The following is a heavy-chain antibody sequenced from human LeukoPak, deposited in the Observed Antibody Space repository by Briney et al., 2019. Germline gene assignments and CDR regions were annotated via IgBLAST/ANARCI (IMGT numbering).Heavy chain of an antibody. V-gene: IGHV3-23*01. CDR2: ISPGGGTT. CDR3: AATHSSSWSYGY. CDR1: GFAFGSEA. D-gene: IGHD6-13*01. Sequence: GGSLRLSCAVSGFAFGSEAMSWVRQSPARGLEWVASISPGGGTTYYADSVKGRFTISRGNSKNTLYLQMNSLRAEDTAVYYCAATHSSSWSYGYWGQGTLVTVSS. J-gene: IGHJ4*02.